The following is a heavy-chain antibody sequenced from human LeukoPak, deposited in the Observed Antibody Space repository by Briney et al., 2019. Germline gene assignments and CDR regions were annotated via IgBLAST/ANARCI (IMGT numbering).Heavy chain of an antibody. CDR1: GYTFTASY. V-gene: IGHV1-2*02. CDR3: TREDY. J-gene: IGHJ4*02. CDR2: INCNSGDI. Sequence: ASVKVPCKASGYTFTASYLFWVRQAPGQGLEWMGWINCNSGDIKYAQKFQDRVTMTRDTSISTVYMDLSSLTSDDTAVYYCTREDYWGQGTPVTVSS.